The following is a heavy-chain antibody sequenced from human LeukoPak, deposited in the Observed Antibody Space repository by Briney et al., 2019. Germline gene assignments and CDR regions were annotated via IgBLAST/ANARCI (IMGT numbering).Heavy chain of an antibody. Sequence: SSETLSLTCVVYGGSFSDYYWSWIRQTPGKGLEWIGEIDHSGNPYYNPSLKSRVNIFADTSKNQFSLKLTSVTVAETAVYYCAGDSGYFDAFDIWGQGTMVTVSS. J-gene: IGHJ3*02. D-gene: IGHD5-12*01. CDR2: IDHSGNP. CDR1: GGSFSDYY. CDR3: AGDSGYFDAFDI. V-gene: IGHV4-34*01.